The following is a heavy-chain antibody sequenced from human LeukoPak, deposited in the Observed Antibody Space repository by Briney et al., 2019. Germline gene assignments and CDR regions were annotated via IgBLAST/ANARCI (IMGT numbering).Heavy chain of an antibody. Sequence: ASVKVSCKASGYTFTSYDINWVRQAPGQGLEWMGIINPSGGSTSYAQKFQGRVTMTRDTSTSTVYMELSSLRSEDTAVYYCARENSVVATYFDYWGQGTLVTVSS. J-gene: IGHJ4*02. CDR3: ARENSVVATYFDY. V-gene: IGHV1-46*01. CDR2: INPSGGST. D-gene: IGHD3-22*01. CDR1: GYTFTSYD.